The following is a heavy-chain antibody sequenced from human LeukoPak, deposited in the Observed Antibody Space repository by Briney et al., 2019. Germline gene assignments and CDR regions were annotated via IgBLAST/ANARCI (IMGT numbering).Heavy chain of an antibody. V-gene: IGHV1-69*05. Sequence: GASVKVSCKASGGTFSSYAISWVRQAPGQGLEWMGGVIPIFGTANYAQKFQGRVTITTDESTSTAYMELSSLRSEDTAVYYCARDCGGDCYFSSWGQGTLVTVSS. CDR2: VIPIFGTA. CDR3: ARDCGGDCYFSS. J-gene: IGHJ5*02. D-gene: IGHD2-21*02. CDR1: GGTFSSYA.